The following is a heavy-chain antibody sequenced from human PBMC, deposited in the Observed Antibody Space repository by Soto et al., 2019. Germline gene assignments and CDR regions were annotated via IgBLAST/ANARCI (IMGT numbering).Heavy chain of an antibody. CDR2: IIPIFGTA. J-gene: IGHJ6*02. CDR1: GGTFSSYA. D-gene: IGHD1-26*01. Sequence: QVQLVQSGAEVKKPGSSVKVSCKASGGTFSSYAISWVRQAPGQGLEWMGGIIPIFGTANYAQKFQGRVTITADESTSTAYMELSSLRSEDTAVYYCAGRLVGATITYYYYGMDVRGQGTTVTVSS. V-gene: IGHV1-69*12. CDR3: AGRLVGATITYYYYGMDV.